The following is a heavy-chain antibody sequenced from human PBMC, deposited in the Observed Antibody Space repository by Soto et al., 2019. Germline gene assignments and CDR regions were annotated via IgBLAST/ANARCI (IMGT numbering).Heavy chain of an antibody. Sequence: SETLSLTCAVSGGSISSGGYSWSWIRQPPGKGLEWIGYIYHSGGTYYNPSLKSRVTISVDRSKNQFSLKLSSVTAADTAVYYCARGITIFGVADGMDVWGQGTTVTVSS. CDR1: GGSISSGGYS. J-gene: IGHJ6*02. CDR2: IYHSGGT. V-gene: IGHV4-30-2*01. D-gene: IGHD3-3*01. CDR3: ARGITIFGVADGMDV.